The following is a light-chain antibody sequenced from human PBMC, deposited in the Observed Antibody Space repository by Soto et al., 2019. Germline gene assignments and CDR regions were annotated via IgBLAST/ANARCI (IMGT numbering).Light chain of an antibody. V-gene: IGKV1-5*01. CDR1: QSISRW. CDR3: QQYNTYST. J-gene: IGKJ5*01. CDR2: DAS. Sequence: IKITQPPSTPSASVGDRVTITCRASQSISRWLAWYQQTPGKAPKALIYDASTSRSGVPSRFSGGGSGTEFTLTIRSLQPDDSATYYCQQYNTYSTFGQGTRLEIK.